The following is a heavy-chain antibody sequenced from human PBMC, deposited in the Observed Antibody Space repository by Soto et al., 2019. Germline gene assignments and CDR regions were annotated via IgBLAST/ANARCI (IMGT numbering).Heavy chain of an antibody. CDR3: ARNSEHFDS. V-gene: IGHV3-11*01. Sequence: QVQLVESGRRGQASGGPLTLSCAASVFPLSDYYMRWLREAPGKGLEWISYISSSGRTIYYADSAKGRFTISRDNAKNSLYLQLNSLRAEDTAVYYCARNSEHFDSWGQGVLVTVSS. D-gene: IGHD6-13*01. CDR2: ISSSGRTI. CDR1: VFPLSDYY. J-gene: IGHJ4*02.